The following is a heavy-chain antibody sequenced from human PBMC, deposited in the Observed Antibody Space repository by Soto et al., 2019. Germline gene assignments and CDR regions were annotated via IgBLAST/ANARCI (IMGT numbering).Heavy chain of an antibody. J-gene: IGHJ4*02. CDR1: GFTFSSYG. Sequence: GSLRLSCAASGFTFSSYGMHWVRQAPGKGLEWVAVISYGGSNKYYADSVKGRFTISRDNSKNTLYLQMNSLRAEDTAVYYCAKAGGRKEFDYWGQGTLVTVSS. CDR3: AKAGGRKEFDY. CDR2: ISYGGSNK. V-gene: IGHV3-30*18.